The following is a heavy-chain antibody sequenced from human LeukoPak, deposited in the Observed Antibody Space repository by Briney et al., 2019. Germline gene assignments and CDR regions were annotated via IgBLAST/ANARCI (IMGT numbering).Heavy chain of an antibody. CDR3: ARGASRSFDY. CDR2: MNPNSGNT. V-gene: IGHV1-8*03. J-gene: IGHJ4*02. Sequence: ASVRVSCKASGYTFSTYDINWVRQAAGHGLEWRGWMNPNSGNTGYTQKFQGRVTFTRNPSISTAYMELSSLRSQDTAVYYCARGASRSFDYWAQGTPVTVSS. CDR1: GYTFSTYD.